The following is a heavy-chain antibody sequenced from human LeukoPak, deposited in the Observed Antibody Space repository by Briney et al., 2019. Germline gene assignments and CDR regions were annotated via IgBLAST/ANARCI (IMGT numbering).Heavy chain of an antibody. CDR1: GSIFTSYW. V-gene: IGHV5-51*01. CDR3: ARASVDDALDI. Sequence: GAPLQISGQGSGSIFTSYWIGGVRQLPGKGLEWTGIIYPGDSDTKYSPSFQGQVTISADKSISTAYLQWSSLKASDTAMYYCARASVDDALDIWGQGTMVTVSS. CDR2: IYPGDSDT. J-gene: IGHJ3*02. D-gene: IGHD2-15*01.